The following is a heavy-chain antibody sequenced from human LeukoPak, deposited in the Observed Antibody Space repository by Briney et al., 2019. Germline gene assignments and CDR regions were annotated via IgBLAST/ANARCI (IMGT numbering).Heavy chain of an antibody. CDR3: AKWRLVSRDPFDY. CDR2: ISNSGGGT. Sequence: PGGSLRLSCAASGFTFSSYAMNWVRQAPGKGLEWVSGISNSGGGTYYADSVKGRFTISRDNSKNTLYLQMSSLRVEDTAVYYCAKWRLVSRDPFDYWGQGTLVTVSS. CDR1: GFTFSSYA. V-gene: IGHV3-23*01. D-gene: IGHD6-19*01. J-gene: IGHJ4*02.